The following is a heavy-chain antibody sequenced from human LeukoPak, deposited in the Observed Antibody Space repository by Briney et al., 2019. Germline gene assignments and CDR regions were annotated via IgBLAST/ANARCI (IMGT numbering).Heavy chain of an antibody. D-gene: IGHD4-11*01. V-gene: IGHV3-23*05. Sequence: GGSLRLSCVASGFTFSDYAMNWVRQAPGKGLEWVSTFKTNYNQVYYAESVRGRFTISTDNSKNTAYLQMNSLRVEDTALYYCARSVPDYTRFDFWGQGALVAVSS. J-gene: IGHJ4*02. CDR1: GFTFSDYA. CDR3: ARSVPDYTRFDF. CDR2: FKTNYNQV.